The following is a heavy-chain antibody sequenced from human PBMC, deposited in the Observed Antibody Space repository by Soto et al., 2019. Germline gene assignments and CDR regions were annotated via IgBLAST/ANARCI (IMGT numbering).Heavy chain of an antibody. V-gene: IGHV4-59*01. CDR3: ARSVAVPGARIDY. J-gene: IGHJ4*02. CDR2: VYYTGST. CDR1: GGSISGSY. D-gene: IGHD6-19*01. Sequence: PSETLSLTCSVSGGSISGSYWSWIRQSPGKGLEWLGHVYYTGSTNYSPSLRSRVSISVDTSKNEFSLRLSSVTAADTAVYFCARSVAVPGARIDYWGQGTQVTVSS.